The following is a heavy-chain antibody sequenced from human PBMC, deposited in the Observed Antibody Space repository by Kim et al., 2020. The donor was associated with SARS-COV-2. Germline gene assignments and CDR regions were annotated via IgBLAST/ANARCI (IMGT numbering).Heavy chain of an antibody. V-gene: IGHV3-23*01. Sequence: GGSLRLSCVASGFTFRSYAMNWVRQAPGKGLEWVSTITDSGGNTYSADSVKGRFTVSRDNSKNTLYLQMYSLRVEDTALYYCVKGRIVGSAWNWLDPWGQGTLVTVSS. D-gene: IGHD1-26*01. CDR3: VKGRIVGSAWNWLDP. CDR2: ITDSGGNT. J-gene: IGHJ5*02. CDR1: GFTFRSYA.